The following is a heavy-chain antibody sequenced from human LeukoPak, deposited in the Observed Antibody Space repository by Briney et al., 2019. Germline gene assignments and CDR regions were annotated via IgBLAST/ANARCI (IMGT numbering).Heavy chain of an antibody. CDR3: ARGSSGIDY. Sequence: ASVKVSCKASGYTFTSYDISWVGQAPGQGLEWMGWTGTHNDNTNYAQKLQDRVTMTTDTSTSTAYMELRSLRSDDTAVYYCARGSSGIDYWGQGTLVTVSS. V-gene: IGHV1-18*01. D-gene: IGHD3-22*01. J-gene: IGHJ4*02. CDR1: GYTFTSYD. CDR2: TGTHNDNT.